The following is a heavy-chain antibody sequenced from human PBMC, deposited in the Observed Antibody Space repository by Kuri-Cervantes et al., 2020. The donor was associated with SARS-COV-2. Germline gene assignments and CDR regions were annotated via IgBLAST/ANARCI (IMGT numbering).Heavy chain of an antibody. CDR3: AKDAGYSSSWYVGGSIWFDP. D-gene: IGHD6-13*01. Sequence: GGSLRLTCAASGFTFSSYAMSWVRQAPGKGLECVSAISGSGGSTYYADSVKGRFTVSRDNSKNTLYLQMNSLRAEDTAVYYCAKDAGYSSSWYVGGSIWFDPWGQGTLVTVSS. J-gene: IGHJ5*02. V-gene: IGHV3-23*01. CDR1: GFTFSSYA. CDR2: ISGSGGST.